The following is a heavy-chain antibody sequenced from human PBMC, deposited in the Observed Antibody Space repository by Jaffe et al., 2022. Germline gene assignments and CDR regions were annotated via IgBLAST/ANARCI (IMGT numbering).Heavy chain of an antibody. Sequence: EVQLVESGGGLVQPGGSLRLSCAASGFTFSGTYMHWVRQAPGKGLEWVGRIRNNANSDTTDYAASVRGRFIISRDDSKNSLYLQMNSLETEDTAMYYCARENYFLENWGQGTLVTVSS. CDR1: GFTFSGTY. CDR3: ARENYFLEN. V-gene: IGHV3-72*01. D-gene: IGHD3-10*01. CDR2: IRNNANSDTT. J-gene: IGHJ4*02.